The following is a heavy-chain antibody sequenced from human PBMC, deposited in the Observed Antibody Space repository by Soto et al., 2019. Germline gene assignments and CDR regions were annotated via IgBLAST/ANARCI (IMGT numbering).Heavy chain of an antibody. D-gene: IGHD3-10*01. Sequence: QVQLVQSGAEVKKPGSSVKVSCKASGGTFSSYAISWVRQAPGQGLEWMGGIIPIFGTANYAQKFQGRVTITADESTSTAYMELSSLRSEDTAVYYCARDQADGSAGSATNYGMDVWGQGTTVTVSS. CDR2: IIPIFGTA. J-gene: IGHJ6*02. CDR1: GGTFSSYA. V-gene: IGHV1-69*12. CDR3: ARDQADGSAGSATNYGMDV.